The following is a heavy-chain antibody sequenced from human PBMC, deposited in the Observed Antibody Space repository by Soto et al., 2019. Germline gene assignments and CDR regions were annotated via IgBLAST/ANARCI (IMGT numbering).Heavy chain of an antibody. V-gene: IGHV1-69*12. Sequence: QVQLVQSGAEVKKPGSSVKVSCKVSGRTFSNYAIDWVRLAPGHGLEWMGGIVPIFGTTYYTQKFQGRATIIADDSTTTAHSEISSLRSEDTAIYCCARVESAAGLYNYHVLDVWVEGAAVTVSS. D-gene: IGHD6-19*01. CDR1: GRTFSNYA. J-gene: IGHJ6*04. CDR3: ARVESAAGLYNYHVLDV. CDR2: IVPIFGTT.